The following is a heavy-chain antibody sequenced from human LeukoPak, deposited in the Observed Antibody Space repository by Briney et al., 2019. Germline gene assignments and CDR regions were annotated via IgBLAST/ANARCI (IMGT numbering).Heavy chain of an antibody. D-gene: IGHD3-10*01. Sequence: PSETLSLTCAVYGGSFSGYYWSWLRQPPGKGREWVGEINHRGSTNYNPSLKSRVTISVDPSKNQFSLKLSSVTAADTAVYYCARGGYYYGSGSYQGAYYYYYGMDVWGKGTTVTVPS. J-gene: IGHJ6*04. CDR3: ARGGYYYGSGSYQGAYYYYYGMDV. CDR1: GGSFSGYY. V-gene: IGHV4-34*01. CDR2: INHRGST.